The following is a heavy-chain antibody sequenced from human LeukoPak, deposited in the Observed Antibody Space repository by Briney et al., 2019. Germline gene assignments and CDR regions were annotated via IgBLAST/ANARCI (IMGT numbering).Heavy chain of an antibody. CDR2: INQDGSEI. CDR1: GFLFNTYW. V-gene: IGHV3-7*01. Sequence: GVSLRLSCGASGFLFNTYWMNWVRQAPGKGLEGVANINQDGSEIYYVDSVKGRFTISRDNAKNSLFLQMNSLRAEDTAVYYCARDGRAAGIYFDNWGQGTLVTVSS. D-gene: IGHD6-13*01. CDR3: ARDGRAAGIYFDN. J-gene: IGHJ4*02.